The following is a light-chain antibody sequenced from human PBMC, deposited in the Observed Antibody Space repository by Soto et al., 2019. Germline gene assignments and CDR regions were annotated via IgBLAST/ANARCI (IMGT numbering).Light chain of an antibody. V-gene: IGKV1D-12*01. CDR1: QDISVW. Sequence: DIQMTQSPSSVSASVGDRVTITCRASQDISVWLAWYQQKPGKAPKLLIYAASNLQTGVPSRFSGSGSGTDFTLSIHILQPEDFATYYCQQANSFPRTFGPGTKVDIK. CDR2: AAS. J-gene: IGKJ3*01. CDR3: QQANSFPRT.